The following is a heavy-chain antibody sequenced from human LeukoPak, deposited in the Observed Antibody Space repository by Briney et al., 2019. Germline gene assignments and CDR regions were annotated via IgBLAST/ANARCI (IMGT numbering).Heavy chain of an antibody. CDR3: ARHLDGSEDHSELDY. CDR1: GGSISSYY. D-gene: IGHD6-19*01. CDR2: IYYSGST. Sequence: SETLSLTCTVSGGSISSYYWSWIRQPPGKGLEWIGYIYYSGSTNYNPSLKSRVTISVDTSKNQFSLKLSSVTAADTAVYYCARHLDGSEDHSELDYWGQGTLVTVSS. J-gene: IGHJ4*02. V-gene: IGHV4-59*08.